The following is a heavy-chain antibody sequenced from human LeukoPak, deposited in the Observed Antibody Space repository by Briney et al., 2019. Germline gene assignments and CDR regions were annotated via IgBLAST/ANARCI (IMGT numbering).Heavy chain of an antibody. CDR1: GFTFSSSW. D-gene: IGHD2-21*02. V-gene: IGHV3-74*01. CDR3: SRARGGDSLFDY. J-gene: IGHJ4*02. CDR2: ISNVGSST. Sequence: GGSLRLSCAASGFTFSSSWMHWVRQAPGKGLVWVSRISNVGSSTNYADSVKGRLTISRDNAKNTLYLQMNSLRAEDTAVYYCSRARGGDSLFDYWGQGTLVTVSS.